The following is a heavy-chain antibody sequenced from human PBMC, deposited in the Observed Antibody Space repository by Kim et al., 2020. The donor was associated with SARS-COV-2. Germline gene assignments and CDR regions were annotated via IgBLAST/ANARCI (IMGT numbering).Heavy chain of an antibody. V-gene: IGHV3-23*01. CDR2: ISGSGGST. D-gene: IGHD3-22*01. J-gene: IGHJ4*02. CDR3: ASPYYDSSGYYYSGFDY. Sequence: GGSLRLSCAASGFTFSSYAMSWVRQAPGKGLEWVSAISGSGGSTYYADSVKGRFTISRDNSKNTLYLQMNSLRAEDTAVYYCASPYYDSSGYYYSGFDYWGQGTLVTVSS. CDR1: GFTFSSYA.